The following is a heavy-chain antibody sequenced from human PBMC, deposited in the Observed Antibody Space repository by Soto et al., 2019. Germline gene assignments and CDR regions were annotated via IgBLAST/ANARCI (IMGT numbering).Heavy chain of an antibody. V-gene: IGHV4-59*01. CDR3: ARGARYYYYMDV. CDR1: GGSISSYF. J-gene: IGHJ6*03. Sequence: PSETLSLTCTVSGGSISSYFWSWIRQPPGKGLEWIGYIYYSGSTNYNPSLKSRVTISLDTSKNQFSLKLSSVTAADTAVYYCARGARYYYYMDVWGKGTTVTVSS. CDR2: IYYSGST.